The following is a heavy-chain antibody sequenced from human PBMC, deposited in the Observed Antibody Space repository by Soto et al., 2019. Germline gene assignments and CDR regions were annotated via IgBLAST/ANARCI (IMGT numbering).Heavy chain of an antibody. CDR3: ATSYRRYCSSGSCYSYYYYYMDV. J-gene: IGHJ6*03. Sequence: QVQLQESGPGLVKPSETLSLTCTVSGGSISSYYWSWIRQPPGKGLEWIGYIYYSGSTNYNPSLISRLTISADATNNQYSPMLLSVTAAATAVFYCATSYRRYCSSGSCYSYYYYYMDVWGKGTTVTVSS. CDR2: IYYSGST. V-gene: IGHV4-59*08. CDR1: GGSISSYY. D-gene: IGHD2-15*01.